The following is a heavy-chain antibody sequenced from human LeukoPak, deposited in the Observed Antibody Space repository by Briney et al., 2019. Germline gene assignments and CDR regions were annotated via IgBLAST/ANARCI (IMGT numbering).Heavy chain of an antibody. V-gene: IGHV3-53*01. Sequence: PAGGSLRLSCAASGFTVSSNYMSWVRQAPGKGLEWVSVIYSGGSTYYADSVKGRFTISRDNSKNTLYLQMNSLRAEDTAVYYCARDKSWGGIAVAGDYYYGMDVWGQGTTVTVSS. CDR1: GFTVSSNY. CDR2: IYSGGST. D-gene: IGHD6-19*01. CDR3: ARDKSWGGIAVAGDYYYGMDV. J-gene: IGHJ6*02.